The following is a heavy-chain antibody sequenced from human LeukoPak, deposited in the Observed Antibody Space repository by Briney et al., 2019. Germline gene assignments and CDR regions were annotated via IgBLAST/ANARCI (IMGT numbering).Heavy chain of an antibody. Sequence: PGGSLRLSCAASGFTFGSNVMSWVRQAPGKGLELVSAITASGDNTYYADSVKGRLTISRDNSKNTLYLQMSNLRAEDTAVYYCAKQGYSSWYEYWGQGTLVTVSS. CDR1: GFTFGSNV. V-gene: IGHV3-23*01. CDR2: ITASGDNT. J-gene: IGHJ4*02. D-gene: IGHD6-13*01. CDR3: AKQGYSSWYEY.